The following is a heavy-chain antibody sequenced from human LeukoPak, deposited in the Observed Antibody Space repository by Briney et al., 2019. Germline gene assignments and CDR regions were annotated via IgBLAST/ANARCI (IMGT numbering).Heavy chain of an antibody. CDR2: IYTGGST. CDR1: GFTVSGNY. D-gene: IGHD6-19*01. CDR3: AKGTKAVAGTLVDY. Sequence: GESLRLSCAGSGFTVSGNYMSWVRQAPGKGLEWVSTIYTGGSTYYADSVKGRFTISRDDSKNTLYLHMNSLRAEDTAVYYCAKGTKAVAGTLVDYWGQGTLVTVSS. V-gene: IGHV3-53*01. J-gene: IGHJ4*02.